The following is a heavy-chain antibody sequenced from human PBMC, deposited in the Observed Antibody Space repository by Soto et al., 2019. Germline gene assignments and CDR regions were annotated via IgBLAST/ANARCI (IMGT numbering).Heavy chain of an antibody. V-gene: IGHV1-3*01. CDR3: ARRGITGTNYYYYGLDV. CDR2: INAANGNT. CDR1: GGTFSSYA. Sequence: ASVKVSCKASGGTFSSYAISWVRQAPGQGLEWMGGINAANGNTKSSQKFRGRATLTTDTSASTAYMELSSLRSEDTAVYYCARRGITGTNYYYYGLDVWGQGTTVTVSS. D-gene: IGHD1-20*01. J-gene: IGHJ6*02.